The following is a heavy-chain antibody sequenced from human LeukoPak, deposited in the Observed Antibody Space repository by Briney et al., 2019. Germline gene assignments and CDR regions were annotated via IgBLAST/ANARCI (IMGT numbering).Heavy chain of an antibody. Sequence: PGGSLRLSCAASGFTFSNFAMSWVRQAPGKGLEWVSSISGSGGRTYYADSVKGRFTISRDNSKNTLYLQMNSLRAEDTAVYYCAKDRDVANGWFDPWGQGTLVTVSS. CDR1: GFTFSNFA. D-gene: IGHD3-10*01. V-gene: IGHV3-23*01. J-gene: IGHJ5*02. CDR2: ISGSGGRT. CDR3: AKDRDVANGWFDP.